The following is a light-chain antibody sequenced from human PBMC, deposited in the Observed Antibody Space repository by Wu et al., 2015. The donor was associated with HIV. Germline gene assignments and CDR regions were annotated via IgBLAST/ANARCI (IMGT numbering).Light chain of an antibody. CDR2: HVS. J-gene: IGKJ2*01. Sequence: EIVLTQSPGSLSLSPGESATLSCRTSEFISSSMLAWYQQKPGQAPRLLIYHVSSRATGIPDRFSGSGSGTDFTLTISRLEPEDFAVYYCQQYVWSPRTFGQGTKLEIK. CDR3: QQYVWSPRT. V-gene: IGKV3-20*01. CDR1: EFISSSM.